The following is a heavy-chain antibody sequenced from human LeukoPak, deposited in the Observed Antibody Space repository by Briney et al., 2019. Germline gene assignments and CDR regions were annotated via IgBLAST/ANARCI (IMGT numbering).Heavy chain of an antibody. V-gene: IGHV4-34*01. CDR2: INHSGST. CDR3: ARGRGTRKISNSFDP. J-gene: IGHJ5*02. Sequence: SETLSLTCAVYGGSFSGYYWSWIRQPPGKGLEWIGEINHSGSTNYNPPLQCRVAIPVDTSKNQFSLKLSSASAADTAVYYCARGRGTRKISNSFDPWGQGTLVTASS. CDR1: GGSFSGYY. D-gene: IGHD2-2*01.